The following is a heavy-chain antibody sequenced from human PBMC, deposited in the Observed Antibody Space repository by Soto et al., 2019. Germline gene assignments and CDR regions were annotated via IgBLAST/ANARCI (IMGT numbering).Heavy chain of an antibody. D-gene: IGHD3-10*01. CDR1: GGSFSGYQ. J-gene: IGHJ6*03. CDR3: ARGLILWFGELSRRGGYYYYMDV. CDR2: NNDSGNI. V-gene: IGHV4-34*01. Sequence: QVQLQQWGAGLLKPSETLSLTCAVYGGSFSGYQWTWIRQTPGKGLEWIGENNDSGNINYNPSLKGRVTILQDTPKKRISLRLSSVTAANSAVYYCARGLILWFGELSRRGGYYYYMDVWGKGTTVTVSS.